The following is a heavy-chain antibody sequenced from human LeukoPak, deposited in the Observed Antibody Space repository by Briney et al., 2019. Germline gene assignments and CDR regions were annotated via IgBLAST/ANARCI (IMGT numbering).Heavy chain of an antibody. V-gene: IGHV4-4*07. CDR2: IYTSGNT. J-gene: IGHJ4*02. CDR3: ARRGTSWHSYDY. Sequence: SETLSLTCTVSGASFISYYWTWIRQPAGKGLEWIGRIYTSGNTNYNPSLKSRVTMSVDTSKNQFSLKLTSVTAADTAVYYCARRGTSWHSYDYWGQGTLVTVSS. CDR1: GASFISYY. D-gene: IGHD6-13*01.